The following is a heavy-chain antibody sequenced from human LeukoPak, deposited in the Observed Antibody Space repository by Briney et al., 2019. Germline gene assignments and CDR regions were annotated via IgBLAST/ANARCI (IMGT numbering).Heavy chain of an antibody. CDR1: GFTFSSYE. V-gene: IGHV3-48*03. J-gene: IGHJ3*02. CDR2: ISSSGSTI. CDR3: ARDCGGGSCYGPYDAFDI. Sequence: GGSLRLSCAASGFTFSSYEMNWVRQAPGKGLEWVSYISSSGSTIYYADSVKGRFTVSRDNAKNSLYLQMNSLRAEDTAVYYCARDCGGGSCYGPYDAFDIWGQGTMVTVSS. D-gene: IGHD2-15*01.